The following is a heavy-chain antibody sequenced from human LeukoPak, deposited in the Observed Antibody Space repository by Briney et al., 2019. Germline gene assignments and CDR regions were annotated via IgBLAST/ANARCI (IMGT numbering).Heavy chain of an antibody. CDR2: ISYDGSNK. D-gene: IGHD1-1*01. V-gene: IGHV3-30-3*01. J-gene: IGHJ4*02. Sequence: GRSLRLSCASSGFTFSSYAMHWVRQAPGKGLEWVAVISYDGSNKYYADSVKGRFTISRDNSNNTLFVHMNSLRAEDTAVYYCAKVPSGNANWALQTLESWGQGTLVTVSS. CDR3: AKVPSGNANWALQTLES. CDR1: GFTFSSYA.